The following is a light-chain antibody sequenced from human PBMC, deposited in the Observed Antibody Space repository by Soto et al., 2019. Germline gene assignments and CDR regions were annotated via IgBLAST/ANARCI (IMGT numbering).Light chain of an antibody. V-gene: IGLV2-14*03. J-gene: IGLJ1*01. CDR2: DVS. CDR1: SSDVGGYNY. Sequence: QSALTQPASVSGSPGQSITISCTGTSSDVGGYNYVSWYQQHPGKAPKLMIYDVSNRPSGVSTRFSGSKSGNTASLTISGLQIEDEADYYCNSYRSSSARYVFGTGTKLIVL. CDR3: NSYRSSSARYV.